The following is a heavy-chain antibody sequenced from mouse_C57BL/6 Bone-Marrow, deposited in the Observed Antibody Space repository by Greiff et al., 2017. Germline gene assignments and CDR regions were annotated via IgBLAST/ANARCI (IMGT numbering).Heavy chain of an antibody. Sequence: VQLQQSGTVLARPGASVKMSCKTSGYTFTSYWMHWVQQRPGQGLEWIGAIYPGNSDTSYNQKFKGKAKLTAVTSASTAYMELSSLTNEDSAVYYCTRKQAYYSKGYYYAMDYWGQGTSVTVSS. CDR2: IYPGNSDT. CDR3: TRKQAYYSKGYYYAMDY. CDR1: GYTFTSYW. D-gene: IGHD2-5*01. J-gene: IGHJ4*01. V-gene: IGHV1-5*01.